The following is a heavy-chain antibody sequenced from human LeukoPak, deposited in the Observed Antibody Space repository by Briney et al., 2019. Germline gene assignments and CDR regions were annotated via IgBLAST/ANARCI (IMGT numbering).Heavy chain of an antibody. V-gene: IGHV4-31*03. CDR2: IYSSGNT. CDR1: GVSISSGGYY. J-gene: IGHJ4*02. Sequence: SETLSLTCTVSGVSISSGGYYWSWIRQHPGKGLEWVGYIYSSGNTYYNPSLKSRLTISVDTSKNQFSLKLSSVTAADTAVYYCARARLGTRYFCLDYWGQGTLVTVSS. CDR3: ARARLGTRYFCLDY. D-gene: IGHD7-27*01.